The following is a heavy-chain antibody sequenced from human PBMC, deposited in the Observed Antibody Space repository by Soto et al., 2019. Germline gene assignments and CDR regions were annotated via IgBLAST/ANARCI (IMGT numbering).Heavy chain of an antibody. J-gene: IGHJ2*01. Sequence: QVQLQESGPGLVKPSQTLSLTCTVSGGSISSGGYYWSWIRQHPGKGLEWIGYIYYSGSTYYNPSLKSRVTISVDTSKNQFSLKLSSVTAADTAVYYCARGVGWFGEWDWYFDLWGRGTLVTVSS. CDR1: GGSISSGGYY. D-gene: IGHD3-10*01. CDR2: IYYSGST. CDR3: ARGVGWFGEWDWYFDL. V-gene: IGHV4-31*03.